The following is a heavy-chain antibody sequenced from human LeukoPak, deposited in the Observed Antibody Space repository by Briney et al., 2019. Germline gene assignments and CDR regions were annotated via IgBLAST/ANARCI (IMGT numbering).Heavy chain of an antibody. CDR1: GFTFSSYA. D-gene: IGHD4-17*01. J-gene: IGHJ6*02. V-gene: IGHV3-23*01. CDR2: ISGSGGST. CDR3: AKDPDYAGHYYYYYGMDV. Sequence: GGSLRLSCAASGFTFSSYAMSWVRQAPGKGLEWVSAISGSGGSTYYADFVKGRFTISRDNSKNTLYLQMNSLRAEDTAVYYCAKDPDYAGHYYYYYGMDVWGQGTTVTVSS.